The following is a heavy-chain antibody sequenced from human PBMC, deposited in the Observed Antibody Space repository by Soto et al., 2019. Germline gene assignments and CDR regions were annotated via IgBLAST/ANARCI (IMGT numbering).Heavy chain of an antibody. CDR1: GGSISSGGYY. CDR3: ASTIFGPLDY. V-gene: IGHV4-31*03. D-gene: IGHD3-3*01. J-gene: IGHJ4*02. Sequence: SETLSLTCTVSGGSISSGGYYWSWIRQHPGKGLEWIGYIYYSGSTYYNPSLKSRVTISVDTSKNQFSLKLSSVTAADTAVYYCASTIFGPLDYWGQGTLVTVSS. CDR2: IYYSGST.